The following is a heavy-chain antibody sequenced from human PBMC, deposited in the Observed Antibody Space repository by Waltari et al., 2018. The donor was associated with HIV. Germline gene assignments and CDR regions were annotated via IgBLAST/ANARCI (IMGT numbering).Heavy chain of an antibody. CDR2: MFTGGTT. J-gene: IGHJ4*02. CDR1: GFNVSATY. CDR3: ATDDFLTY. D-gene: IGHD7-27*01. Sequence: EVQLVESGGGLVQPGGSLRLSCGVSGFNVSATYMSWVRQAPGKGLEWVSVMFTGGTTYYADSVKGRVTISRDNSRNTVYLQMNNLRAEDTAVYYCATDDFLTYWGQGTPVTVSS. V-gene: IGHV3-66*01.